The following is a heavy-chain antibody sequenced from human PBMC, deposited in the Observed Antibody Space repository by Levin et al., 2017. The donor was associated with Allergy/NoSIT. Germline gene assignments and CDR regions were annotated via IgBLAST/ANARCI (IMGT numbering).Heavy chain of an antibody. CDR3: ARLTAGAGMDV. D-gene: IGHD6-19*01. J-gene: IGHJ6*02. CDR2: IFDSGTT. V-gene: IGHV4-59*08. Sequence: KTSETLSLTCTVSGASITTYFWTWIRQPPGKGLEWIGYIFDSGTTSYNPSLRSRVTISEDTSKNEFSLKVASLTAADTAVYFCARLTAGAGMDVWGQGTPVTVSS. CDR1: GASITTYF.